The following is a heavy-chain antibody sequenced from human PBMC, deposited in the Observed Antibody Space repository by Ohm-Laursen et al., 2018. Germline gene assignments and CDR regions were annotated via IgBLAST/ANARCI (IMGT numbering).Heavy chain of an antibody. CDR2: ITWNSGSI. CDR3: VKDKDYREGFDI. J-gene: IGHJ3*02. CDR1: DFTFTNYW. Sequence: SLRLSCSASDFTFTNYWMHWVRHAPGKGLEWVASITWNSGSIIYADFVEGRFTISRDNAKNSLVLQVDSLRAEDTALYYCVKDKDYREGFDIWGQGTIVTVSS. D-gene: IGHD3-16*02. V-gene: IGHV3-9*01.